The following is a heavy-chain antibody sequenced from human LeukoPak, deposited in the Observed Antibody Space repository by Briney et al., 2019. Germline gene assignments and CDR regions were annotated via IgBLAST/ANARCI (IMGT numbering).Heavy chain of an antibody. Sequence: GGSLRLSCAASGFTVSSTHMTWVHQAPGKGLQWISLIHSGGTTYYADSAKGRFTISRDNSKNTLYLQMDSLRAEDTAVYFCARGLGSGTYTDYYMDVWGKGTTVTVSS. D-gene: IGHD3-10*01. CDR2: IHSGGTT. CDR1: GFTVSSTH. V-gene: IGHV3-53*01. CDR3: ARGLGSGTYTDYYMDV. J-gene: IGHJ6*03.